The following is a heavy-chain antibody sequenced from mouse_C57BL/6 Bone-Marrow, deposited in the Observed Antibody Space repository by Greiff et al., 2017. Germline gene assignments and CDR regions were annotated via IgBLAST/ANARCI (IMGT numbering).Heavy chain of an antibody. Sequence: VQLQQSGPELVKPGASVKISCKASGYTFTDYYMNWVKQSHGKSLEWIGDINPNNGGTSYNQKFKGKATLTVDKSSSTAYMELRSLTSEDSAVYYCARNYYGIDAMDYWGQGTSVTVSS. CDR1: GYTFTDYY. CDR3: ARNYYGIDAMDY. D-gene: IGHD1-1*01. CDR2: INPNNGGT. J-gene: IGHJ4*01. V-gene: IGHV1-26*01.